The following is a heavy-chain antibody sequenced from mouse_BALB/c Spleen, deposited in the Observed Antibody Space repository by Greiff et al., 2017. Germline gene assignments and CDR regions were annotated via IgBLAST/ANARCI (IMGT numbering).Heavy chain of an antibody. CDR2: IWSDGST. V-gene: IGHV2-6-2*01. D-gene: IGHD2-4*01. Sequence: VKVVESGPDLVAPSQSLSITCTVSGFSLTSYGVHWVRQPPGKGLEWLVVIWSDGSTTYNSALKSRLSISKDHSKSQVFLKMNSLQTDDTAMYYCARHDYDVYYAMDYWGQGTSVSVSS. CDR1: GFSLTSYG. J-gene: IGHJ4*01. CDR3: ARHDYDVYYAMDY.